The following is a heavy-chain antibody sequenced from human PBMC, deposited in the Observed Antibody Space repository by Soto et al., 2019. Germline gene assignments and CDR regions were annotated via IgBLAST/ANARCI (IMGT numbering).Heavy chain of an antibody. Sequence: SLRLSCAASGFTFRSYAMSWVRQAPGKGLEWVSGISGSGGSTYYADSVKGRFTISRDNSKNTLYLQMNSLRVEDTAVYYCAKGSGLEPNYYGMDVWGQGTTVTVSS. CDR2: ISGSGGST. V-gene: IGHV3-23*01. CDR3: AKGSGLEPNYYGMDV. CDR1: GFTFRSYA. D-gene: IGHD1-1*01. J-gene: IGHJ6*02.